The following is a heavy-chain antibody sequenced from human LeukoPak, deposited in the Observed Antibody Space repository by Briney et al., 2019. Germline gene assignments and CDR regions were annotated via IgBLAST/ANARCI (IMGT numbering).Heavy chain of an antibody. V-gene: IGHV3-23*01. CDR2: ISDSGGNT. D-gene: IGHD5-12*01. J-gene: IGHJ4*02. Sequence: GGSLRLSCAASGFTFNSYAMSWVRQAPWERLQWVSGISDSGGNTYYADSVKGRFTISRDNSKNTLYLQMNSLRAEDTAVYYCAKPIVATISYFDYWGQGTLVTVSS. CDR3: AKPIVATISYFDY. CDR1: GFTFNSYA.